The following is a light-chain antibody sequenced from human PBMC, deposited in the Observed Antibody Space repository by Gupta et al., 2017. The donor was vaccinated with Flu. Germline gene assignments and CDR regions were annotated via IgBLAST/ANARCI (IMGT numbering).Light chain of an antibody. J-gene: IGKJ1*01. CDR1: QAVNNY. Sequence: EVVLTQSPATLSLSPGQRATLSCRASQAVNNYLAWYRQKPGQAPRLLIYNASNRATGIPVRFSGSGSGTDFTLTISSLEPEDFALYYCQQRSNWPWTFGQGTKVEV. V-gene: IGKV3-11*01. CDR3: QQRSNWPWT. CDR2: NAS.